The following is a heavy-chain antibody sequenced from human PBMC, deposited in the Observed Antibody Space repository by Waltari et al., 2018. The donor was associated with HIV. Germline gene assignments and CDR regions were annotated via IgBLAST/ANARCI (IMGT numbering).Heavy chain of an antibody. Sequence: QVHLVKSGGTVVQPGKSLRTSCVTAGATLPAYAMGWFRQTPGGVLEGVAILWPDGNTRFDAPFVRGRFSISRDNTKKTVFLQMRALRADDTGVYFCARQGNTGTYFGGHRWGRGT. CDR2: LWPDGNTR. J-gene: IGHJ4*02. D-gene: IGHD3-10*01. CDR1: GATLPAYA. V-gene: IGHV3-33*01. CDR3: ARQGNTGTYFGGHR.